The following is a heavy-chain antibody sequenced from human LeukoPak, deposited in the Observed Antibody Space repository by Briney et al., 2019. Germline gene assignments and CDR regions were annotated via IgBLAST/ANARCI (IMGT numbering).Heavy chain of an antibody. J-gene: IGHJ5*02. CDR3: ARVLSGSWDWFDP. D-gene: IGHD3-22*01. Sequence: GESLRLSCAASGFTFSRYWIHWVRQAPGKGLEWVSRINPDRSTTTYADSVKGRFTISRDNAKNTVYLQMNSLRAEETAVYYCARVLSGSWDWFDPWGQGTLVTVSS. CDR2: INPDRSTT. V-gene: IGHV3-74*01. CDR1: GFTFSRYW.